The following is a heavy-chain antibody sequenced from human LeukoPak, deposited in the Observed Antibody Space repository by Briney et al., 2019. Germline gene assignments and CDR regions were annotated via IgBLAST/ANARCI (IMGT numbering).Heavy chain of an antibody. CDR3: ASDRGFYGAGSYQEYFHH. CDR2: IIGSGDNT. Sequence: PAGGCLRLSWAAAGFTFSSYAVAWVRQARGKGLEWVSAIIGSGDNTYYAESVKGRFTPSSDHPKHTLYLQMNSLRAEDTALYYCASDRGFYGAGSYQEYFHHWGQGSLVPVSS. CDR1: GFTFSSYA. D-gene: IGHD3-10*01. V-gene: IGHV3-23*01. J-gene: IGHJ1*01.